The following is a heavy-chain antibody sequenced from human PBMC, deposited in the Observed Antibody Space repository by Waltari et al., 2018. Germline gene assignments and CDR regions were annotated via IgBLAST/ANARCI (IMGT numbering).Heavy chain of an antibody. CDR2: ISGGGVNT. CDR1: GFSFDNSA. V-gene: IGHV3-23*04. Sequence: EVQLVESGGGLEQPGGSLRLSGAASGFSFDNSAMRWVRQPPGKGLEWVSAISGGGVNTFYAESVKGRFTISRDNSKNTLSLQMSSLRVEDTAVYYCAKDHSSSYFFDYWGQGTLVTVSS. CDR3: AKDHSSSYFFDY. D-gene: IGHD6-13*01. J-gene: IGHJ4*02.